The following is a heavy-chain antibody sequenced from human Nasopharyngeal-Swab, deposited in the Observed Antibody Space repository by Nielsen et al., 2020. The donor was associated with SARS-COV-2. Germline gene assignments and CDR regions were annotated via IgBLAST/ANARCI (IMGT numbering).Heavy chain of an antibody. V-gene: IGHV3-23*01. D-gene: IGHD2-21*02. J-gene: IGHJ6*02. CDR3: AKDAPLFHVTYYGMDV. Sequence: WIRQPPGKGLEWVSAISGSGGSTYYADSVKGRFTISRDNSKNTLYLQMNSLRAEDTAVYYCAKDAPLFHVTYYGMDVWGQGTTVTVSS. CDR2: ISGSGGST.